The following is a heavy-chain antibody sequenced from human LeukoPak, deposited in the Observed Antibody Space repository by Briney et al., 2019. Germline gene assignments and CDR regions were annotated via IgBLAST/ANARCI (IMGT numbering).Heavy chain of an antibody. CDR2: IYTSGST. CDR3: AYGSGSYLDIYYYYGMDV. J-gene: IGHJ6*02. V-gene: IGHV4-4*07. Sequence: SETLSLTCTVSGGSINNYYWSWIRQPAGKGLEWIGRIYTSGSTNYNPSLRSRVTMSLDTSKNQFSLKLSSVTAADTAVYYCAYGSGSYLDIYYYYGMDVWGQGTTVTVSS. CDR1: GGSINNYY. D-gene: IGHD3-10*01.